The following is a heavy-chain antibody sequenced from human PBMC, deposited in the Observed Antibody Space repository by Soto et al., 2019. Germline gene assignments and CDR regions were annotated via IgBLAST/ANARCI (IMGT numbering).Heavy chain of an antibody. CDR2: IYHSGST. CDR1: GGSISSGGYS. V-gene: IGHV4-30-2*03. Sequence: PSETLSLTCAVSGGSISSGGYSWSWIRQPPGKGLEWIGYIYHSGSTYYNPSLKSRVTISVDTSKNQFSLKLSSVTAADTAVYYCARHSVFFGEYNWFDPWGQGTLVTVSS. D-gene: IGHD3-10*01. CDR3: ARHSVFFGEYNWFDP. J-gene: IGHJ5*02.